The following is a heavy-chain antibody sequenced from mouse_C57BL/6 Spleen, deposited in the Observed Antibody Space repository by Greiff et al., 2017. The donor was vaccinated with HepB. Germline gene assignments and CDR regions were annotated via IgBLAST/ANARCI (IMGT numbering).Heavy chain of an antibody. CDR3: VSHWDEGFAY. J-gene: IGHJ3*01. D-gene: IGHD4-1*01. CDR2: IYPRSGNT. CDR1: GYTFTSYG. V-gene: IGHV1-81*01. Sequence: QVQLKQSGAELARPGASVKLSCKASGYTFTSYGISWVKQRTGQGLEWFGEIYPRSGNTYYNEKFKGKATLTADKSSSTAYMELRSLTSEDSAVYFCVSHWDEGFAYWGQGTLVTVSA.